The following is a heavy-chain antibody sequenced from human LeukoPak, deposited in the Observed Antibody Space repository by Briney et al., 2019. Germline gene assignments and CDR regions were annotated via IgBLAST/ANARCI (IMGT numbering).Heavy chain of an antibody. Sequence: KSSETLSLTCSVSGASIASTIYYWGWIRQPPGKGLEWIGSIYYSGSTYYNPSLKSRVTISVDTSKNQFSLKLSSVTAADTAVYYCARHFLAAGTEEDYWGQGTLVTVSS. D-gene: IGHD6-13*01. CDR3: ARHFLAAGTEEDY. V-gene: IGHV4-39*01. CDR2: IYYSGST. CDR1: GASIASTIYY. J-gene: IGHJ4*02.